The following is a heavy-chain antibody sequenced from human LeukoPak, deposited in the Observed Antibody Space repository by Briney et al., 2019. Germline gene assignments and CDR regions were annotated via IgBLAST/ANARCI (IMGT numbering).Heavy chain of an antibody. J-gene: IGHJ5*02. CDR2: IYYSGTT. Sequence: SETLSLTCTVSGGSISGFYWSWIRQPPGKGLEWIGYIYYSGTTTYNPSLKSRVTISIDMSNNHFSLNLRSVTAADKAVYYCAKDPGAGDPSSWFDPWGQGTLVTVSS. V-gene: IGHV4-59*01. D-gene: IGHD7-27*01. CDR3: AKDPGAGDPSSWFDP. CDR1: GGSISGFY.